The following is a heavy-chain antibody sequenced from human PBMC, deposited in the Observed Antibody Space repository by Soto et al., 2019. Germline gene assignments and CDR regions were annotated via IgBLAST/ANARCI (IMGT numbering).Heavy chain of an antibody. CDR1: GGTISSSSYY. CDR3: ARAGYDFWSGLFDAFDI. D-gene: IGHD3-3*01. V-gene: IGHV4-39*01. Sequence: SEPLSLTCTVSGGTISSSSYYWSWIRQPPGKGLEWIGSIYYSGSTYYDPSLKSRVTISVDTSKNQFSLKLSSVTAADTAVYYCARAGYDFWSGLFDAFDIWGQGTMVTVSS. J-gene: IGHJ3*02. CDR2: IYYSGST.